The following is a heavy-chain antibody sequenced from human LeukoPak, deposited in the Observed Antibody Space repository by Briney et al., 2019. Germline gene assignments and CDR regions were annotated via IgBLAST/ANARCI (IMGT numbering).Heavy chain of an antibody. CDR3: AKEGGGRTFDY. CDR1: GFSFGSYA. Sequence: GGSLRLSCAASGFSFGSYAMHWVRQAPGKGLDWVAFIRYDGADTYYADSVKGRFTVSRDYSKNTLYLQMNSLTADDTALYYCAKEGGGRTFDYWGQGTLVTVSS. J-gene: IGHJ4*02. D-gene: IGHD4-23*01. V-gene: IGHV3-30*02. CDR2: IRYDGADT.